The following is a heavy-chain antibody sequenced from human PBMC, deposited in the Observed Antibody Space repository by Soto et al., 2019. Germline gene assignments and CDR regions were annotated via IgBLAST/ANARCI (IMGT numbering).Heavy chain of an antibody. J-gene: IGHJ5*02. CDR2: ISGSGFKK. Sequence: VGSLRLSGAASGFIFENFGMSWVGQAPGKGLEWISSISGSGFKKYYADSVKGRFTISRDNSKSTVYLELNNLSAEDTAVYHCAKNQGVELVPLATVDWFDPWGQGSVVTVSS. CDR3: AKNQGVELVPLATVDWFDP. CDR1: GFIFENFG. V-gene: IGHV3-23*01. D-gene: IGHD1-26*01.